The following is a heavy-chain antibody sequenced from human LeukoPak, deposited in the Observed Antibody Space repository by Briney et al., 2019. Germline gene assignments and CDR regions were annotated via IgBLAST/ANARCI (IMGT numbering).Heavy chain of an antibody. J-gene: IGHJ4*02. CDR3: HKEAYYFDS. CDR1: GITLSNYA. Sequence: GGSLRLSCAVSGITLSNYAMSWVRQAPGKGLEWVAGISGSGGGTHYADSVKGRFTISRDNPKNTLYFCAKRGVVIRVILVGFHKEAYYFDSWGQGALVTVSS. D-gene: IGHD3-22*01. CDR2: ISGSGGGT. V-gene: IGHV3-23*01.